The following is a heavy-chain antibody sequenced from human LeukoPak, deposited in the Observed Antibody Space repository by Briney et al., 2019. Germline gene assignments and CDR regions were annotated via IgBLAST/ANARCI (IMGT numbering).Heavy chain of an antibody. CDR2: IKQDGSEK. CDR1: GFTFSSYW. CDR3: ARFTSGSGSNDYFDF. V-gene: IGHV3-7*01. D-gene: IGHD3-10*01. J-gene: IGHJ4*02. Sequence: GGSLRLSCAASGFTFSSYWMSWVRQAPGKGLEWVANIKQDGSEKYYVDSVKGRFTISRDNAKNSVYLQMNSLRAEDTAVYYCARFTSGSGSNDYFDFWGQGILVTVSS.